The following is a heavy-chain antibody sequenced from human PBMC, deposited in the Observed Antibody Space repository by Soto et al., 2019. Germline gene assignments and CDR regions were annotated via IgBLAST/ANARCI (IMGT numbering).Heavy chain of an antibody. V-gene: IGHV1-69*01. D-gene: IGHD3-22*01. Sequence: QVQLVQSGAEVKKPGSSVKVSCKASGGTFSSYAISWVRQAPGQGLEWMGGIIPIFGTANYAQKFQGRVTITADESTSTAYMELSSLRSEDTAVYYCARARTTYSYDSSGPYYFDYWGQGTLVTVSS. CDR1: GGTFSSYA. CDR2: IIPIFGTA. CDR3: ARARTTYSYDSSGPYYFDY. J-gene: IGHJ4*02.